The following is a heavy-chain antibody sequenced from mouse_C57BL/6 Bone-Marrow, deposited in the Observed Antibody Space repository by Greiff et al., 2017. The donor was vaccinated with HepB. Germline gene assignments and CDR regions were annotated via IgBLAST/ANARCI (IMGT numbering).Heavy chain of an antibody. CDR2: IDPETGGT. J-gene: IGHJ3*01. CDR3: TRQDYDPAWFAY. Sequence: QVHVKQSGAELVRPGASVTLSCKASGYTFTDYEMHWVKQTPVHGLEWIGAIDPETGGTAYNQKFKGKAILTADKSSSTADMELRSLTSEDSAVYYCTRQDYDPAWFAYWGQGTLVTVSA. V-gene: IGHV1-15*01. D-gene: IGHD2-4*01. CDR1: GYTFTDYE.